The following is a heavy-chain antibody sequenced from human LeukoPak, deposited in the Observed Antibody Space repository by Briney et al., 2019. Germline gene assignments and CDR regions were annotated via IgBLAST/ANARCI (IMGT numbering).Heavy chain of an antibody. CDR1: GFTFSSYG. J-gene: IGHJ6*02. V-gene: IGHV3-33*01. CDR2: IWYDGSNK. D-gene: IGHD6-13*01. CDR3: ARDALLAAAGTGDYYYGMDV. Sequence: GGSLRLSCAASGFTFSSYGMHWVRQAPGKGLEWVAVIWYDGSNKYYADSVKGRFTISRDNSKNTLYLQMNSLRAEDTAVYYCARDALLAAAGTGDYYYGMDVWGQGTTVTVSS.